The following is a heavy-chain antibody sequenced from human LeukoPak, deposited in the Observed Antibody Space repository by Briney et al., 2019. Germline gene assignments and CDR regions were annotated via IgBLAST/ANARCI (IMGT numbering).Heavy chain of an antibody. D-gene: IGHD2-8*01. J-gene: IGHJ5*02. Sequence: ASVKVSCKASGGTFSSYAISWVRQAPGQGLEWMGGIIPIFGTANYAQKFQGRVTITADESTSTAYMELSSLRSEDTAVYYCARVGVPYPPNWFDPWGQGTLVTVSS. CDR2: IIPIFGTA. V-gene: IGHV1-69*13. CDR1: GGTFSSYA. CDR3: ARVGVPYPPNWFDP.